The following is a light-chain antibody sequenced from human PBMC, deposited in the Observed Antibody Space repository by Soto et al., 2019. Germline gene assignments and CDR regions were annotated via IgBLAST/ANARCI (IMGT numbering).Light chain of an antibody. CDR1: QSISTY. J-gene: IGKJ1*01. V-gene: IGKV1-39*01. Sequence: DLQMTQSPSSLSASVGDRVTITCRASQSISTYLNWYQQKPGKAPEFLIYSASSLQSGVPSRFSGSGSVTDFTLTINSVQPEDFATYYCQQSYSPLWTFGQGTKVEIK. CDR3: QQSYSPLWT. CDR2: SAS.